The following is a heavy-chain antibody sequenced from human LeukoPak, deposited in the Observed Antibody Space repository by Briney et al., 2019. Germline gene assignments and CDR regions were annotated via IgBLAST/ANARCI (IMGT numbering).Heavy chain of an antibody. V-gene: IGHV3-30-3*01. CDR3: ARETVVRGVRAPPDY. CDR2: ISYDGSNK. Sequence: GRSLRLSCAASGFTFSSYALHWVRQAPGKGLEWVAVISYDGSNKYYADSVKGRFTISRDNSKNTLYLQMNSLRAEDTAVYSCARETVVRGVRAPPDYWGQGTLVTVSS. D-gene: IGHD2-2*01. J-gene: IGHJ4*02. CDR1: GFTFSSYA.